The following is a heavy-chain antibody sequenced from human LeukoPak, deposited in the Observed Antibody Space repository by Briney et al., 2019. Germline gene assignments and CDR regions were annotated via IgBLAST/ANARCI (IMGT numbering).Heavy chain of an antibody. D-gene: IGHD3-22*01. J-gene: IGHJ4*02. CDR2: IYHGGST. CDR3: ARGGGRQRDSSGYYY. CDR1: GGSISSGGYS. Sequence: PSEAPSVTCAVPGGSISSGGYSWSWIRQPPGNGLEWLVYIYHGGSTSYNPSLKSRVTISVDRSKNQFSLKLSSVTAADTAVYYCARGGGRQRDSSGYYYWGQGTLVTVSS. V-gene: IGHV4-30-2*01.